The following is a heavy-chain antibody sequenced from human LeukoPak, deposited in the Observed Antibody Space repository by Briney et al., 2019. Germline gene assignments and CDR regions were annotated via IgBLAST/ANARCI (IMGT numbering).Heavy chain of an antibody. J-gene: IGHJ4*02. CDR1: GYTFTGYY. CDR2: INPNSGGT. Sequence: ASVKVSCKASGYTFTGYYMHWVRQAPGQGLEWMGWINPNSGGTNYAQKFQGWVTMTRDTSIGTAYMELSRLRSDDTAVYYCARSPSPTAFFDYWGQGTLVTVSS. D-gene: IGHD3-3*02. V-gene: IGHV1-2*04. CDR3: ARSPSPTAFFDY.